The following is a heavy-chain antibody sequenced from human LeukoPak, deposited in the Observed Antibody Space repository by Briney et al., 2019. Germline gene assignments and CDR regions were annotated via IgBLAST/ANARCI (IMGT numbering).Heavy chain of an antibody. V-gene: IGHV3-23*01. J-gene: IGHJ4*02. CDR3: AKGGKWDVTPFDY. CDR1: GFTFSSYA. CDR2: ISGSGGST. D-gene: IGHD1-26*01. Sequence: GGSLRLSCAASGFTFSSYAMSWVRQAPGKGLEWVSAISGSGGSTYYADSVKGRITISRYNSKNTLYLQMNSLRAEDTAVYYCAKGGKWDVTPFDYWGQGTLVTVSS.